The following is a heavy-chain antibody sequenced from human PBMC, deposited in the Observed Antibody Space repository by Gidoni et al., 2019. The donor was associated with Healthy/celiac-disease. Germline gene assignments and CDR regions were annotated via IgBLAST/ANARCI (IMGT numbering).Heavy chain of an antibody. CDR2: INHSGST. J-gene: IGHJ3*02. V-gene: IGHV4-34*01. D-gene: IGHD1-1*01. CDR1: GGSFSGYY. Sequence: QVQLQQWGAGLLKPSETLSLTCAGYGGSFSGYYWSWIRQPPGKGLEWIGEINHSGSTNYNPSLKSRVTISVDTSKNQFSLKLSSVTAADTAVYYCARWHSWNDAFDIWGQGTMVTVSS. CDR3: ARWHSWNDAFDI.